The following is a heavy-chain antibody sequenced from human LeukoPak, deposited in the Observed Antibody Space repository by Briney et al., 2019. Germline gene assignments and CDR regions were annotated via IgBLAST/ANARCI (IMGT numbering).Heavy chain of an antibody. D-gene: IGHD2-2*01. Sequence: ASVKVSCKASGGTFSSYAISWVRQAPGQGLEWMGGIIPIFGTANYAQKSQGRVTITADESTSTAYMELSSLRSEDTAVYYCAREGYCSSTSCRYRDWGQGTLVTVSS. CDR3: AREGYCSSTSCRYRD. CDR1: GGTFSSYA. CDR2: IIPIFGTA. V-gene: IGHV1-69*13. J-gene: IGHJ4*02.